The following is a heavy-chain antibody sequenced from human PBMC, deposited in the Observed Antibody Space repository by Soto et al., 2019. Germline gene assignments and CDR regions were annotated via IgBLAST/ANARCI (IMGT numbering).Heavy chain of an antibody. J-gene: IGHJ4*02. V-gene: IGHV3-66*01. D-gene: IGHD3-3*01. CDR3: ARDELGGAYDFWH. CDR2: ISSAGGT. CDR1: GITVTNCF. Sequence: EVQLVESGGGLVQPGGSLRLSCAASGITVTNCFMTWVRQAPGKGLEWVSVISSAGGTYYADCVKGRFTISRDNYRNTLYLQMNTLRAEDTAVYYCARDELGGAYDFWHGGQGTLVTVSS.